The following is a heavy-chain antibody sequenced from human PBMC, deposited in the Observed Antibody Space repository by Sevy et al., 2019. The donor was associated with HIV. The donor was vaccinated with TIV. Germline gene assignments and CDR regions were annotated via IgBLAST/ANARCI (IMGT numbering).Heavy chain of an antibody. CDR1: GFTFSSYW. Sequence: GGSLRLSCAASGFTFSSYWMHWVRQAPGKGLVWVSRINGDGSSTSYADFVKGRFTISRDNAKNTLYLQTNSLRAEDTAVYYCARADVEMATINWYFDLWGRGTLVTVSS. CDR3: ARADVEMATINWYFDL. CDR2: INGDGSST. V-gene: IGHV3-74*01. J-gene: IGHJ2*01. D-gene: IGHD5-12*01.